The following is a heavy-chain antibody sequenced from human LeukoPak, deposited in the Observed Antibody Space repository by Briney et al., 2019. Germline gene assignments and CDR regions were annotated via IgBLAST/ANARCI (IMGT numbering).Heavy chain of an antibody. Sequence: SETLSLTCTVSGGSISSYYWSWIRQPPGKGLEWIGYIYYSGSTNYNPSLKSRVTISVDTSKNQFSLKLSSVTAADTAVYYCASLGHIVVVTAIDYWGQGTLVTVSS. V-gene: IGHV4-59*08. D-gene: IGHD2-21*02. CDR3: ASLGHIVVVTAIDY. CDR1: GGSISSYY. CDR2: IYYSGST. J-gene: IGHJ4*02.